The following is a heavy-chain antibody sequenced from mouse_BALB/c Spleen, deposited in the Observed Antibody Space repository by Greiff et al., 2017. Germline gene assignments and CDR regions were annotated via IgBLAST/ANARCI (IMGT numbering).Heavy chain of an antibody. CDR1: GFSLTSYG. CDR3: ARNGLITTSFYAMDY. Sequence: QVQLKESGPGLVQPSQSLSITCTVSGFSLTSYGVHWVRQSPGKGLEWLGVIWSGGSTDYNAAFISRLSISKDNSKSQVFFKMNSLQANDTAIYYCARNGLITTSFYAMDYWGQGTSVTVSS. D-gene: IGHD2-4*01. V-gene: IGHV2-2*02. CDR2: IWSGGST. J-gene: IGHJ4*01.